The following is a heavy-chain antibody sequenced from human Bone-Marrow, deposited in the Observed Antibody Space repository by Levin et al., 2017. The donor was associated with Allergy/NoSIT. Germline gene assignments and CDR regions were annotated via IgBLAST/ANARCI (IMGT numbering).Heavy chain of an antibody. V-gene: IGHV1-69*13. CDR3: ASGTYYDSSAPRYYYGMDV. J-gene: IGHJ6*02. D-gene: IGHD3-22*01. CDR1: GGTFSIYA. CDR2: IIPIFGTA. Sequence: ASVKVSCKASGGTFSIYAISWVRQAPGQGLEWMGGIIPIFGTANYAQKFQSRVTITADESTSTAYMELSSLRSEDTAVYYCASGTYYDSSAPRYYYGMDVWGQGTTVTVSS.